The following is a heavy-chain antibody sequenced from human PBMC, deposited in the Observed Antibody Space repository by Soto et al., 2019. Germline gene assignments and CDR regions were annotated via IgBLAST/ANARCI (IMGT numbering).Heavy chain of an antibody. CDR3: ATGGYFYYDSSGYWFDP. CDR1: GGSFSGYY. J-gene: IGHJ5*02. Sequence: SETLSLTCAVYGGSFSGYYWSWIRQPPGKGLEWIGEINHSGSTNYNPSLKSRVTISVDTSKNQFSLKLSSVAAADTAVYYCATGGYFYYDSSGYWFDPWGQGTLVTVSS. V-gene: IGHV4-34*01. D-gene: IGHD3-22*01. CDR2: INHSGST.